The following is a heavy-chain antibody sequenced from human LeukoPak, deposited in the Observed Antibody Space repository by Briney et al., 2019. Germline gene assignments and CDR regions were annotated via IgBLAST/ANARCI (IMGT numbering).Heavy chain of an antibody. Sequence: PGGSLRLSCAASGFTFSNYAMTWVRQAPGKGLEWVSGISASGGTTYCADSVKGRFTISRDNSKNTLYLQMNSLRAEDTAVYYCAKRPRDTSGYYLGAFDIWGQGTMVTVSS. CDR3: AKRPRDTSGYYLGAFDI. J-gene: IGHJ3*02. D-gene: IGHD3-22*01. V-gene: IGHV3-23*01. CDR1: GFTFSNYA. CDR2: ISASGGTT.